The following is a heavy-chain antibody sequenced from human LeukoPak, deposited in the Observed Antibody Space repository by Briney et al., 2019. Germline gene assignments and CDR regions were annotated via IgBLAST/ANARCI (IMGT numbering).Heavy chain of an antibody. CDR2: ISTASDYI. V-gene: IGHV3-21*06. Sequence: GGSLRLSCAASGFTFSTYNMNWARQAPGKGLEWVSSISTASDYIYYADSLKGRFTISRDNAKNSLYLQMNSLRAEDTAVYYCVRRATSERGYSYALDYWGQGTLVTVSS. J-gene: IGHJ4*02. CDR3: VRRATSERGYSYALDY. CDR1: GFTFSTYN. D-gene: IGHD5-18*01.